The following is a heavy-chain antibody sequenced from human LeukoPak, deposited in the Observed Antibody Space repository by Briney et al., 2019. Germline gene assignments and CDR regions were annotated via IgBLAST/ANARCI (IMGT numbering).Heavy chain of an antibody. D-gene: IGHD3-3*01. CDR1: EFTFSSYG. Sequence: PGGSLRLSCAASEFTFSSYGMHWVRQAPGKGLEWVAVISYDGSNKYYADSVKGRFTISRDNTKNSLYLQMNSLRAEDTAVFYCARDQYDTWSRRGNFDSWGQGTLVIVSS. CDR2: ISYDGSNK. V-gene: IGHV3-30*03. CDR3: ARDQYDTWSRRGNFDS. J-gene: IGHJ4*02.